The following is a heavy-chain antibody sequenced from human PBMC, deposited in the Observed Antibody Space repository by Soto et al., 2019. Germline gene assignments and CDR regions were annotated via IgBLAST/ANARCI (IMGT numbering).Heavy chain of an antibody. CDR2: IYYNDDR. J-gene: IGHJ4*02. CDR3: AHSDGGYEIIYFDF. CDR1: GFSFTTAGVA. D-gene: IGHD5-12*01. V-gene: IGHV2-5*01. Sequence: QITLQESGPTLVKPTQTLTLTCTFSGFSFTTAGVAVGWIRQTPGGALEWLTLIYYNDDRRLSPSLKTRLTITGDTSKNQVVLSLTNVDPGDTATYFCAHSDGGYEIIYFDFWGQGIPVTVSS.